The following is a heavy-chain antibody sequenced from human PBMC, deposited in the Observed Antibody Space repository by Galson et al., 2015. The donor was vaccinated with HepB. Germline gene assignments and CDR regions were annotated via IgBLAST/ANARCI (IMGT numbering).Heavy chain of an antibody. CDR3: ARATETTTRLDY. CDR1: GLIFSTNG. Sequence: SLRLSCAASGLIFSTNGMHWVRQAPGKGLEWVAVIWYDGSKKYYADSVKGRFTISRDNSKNTLYLQMNSLRAEDTAVYYCARATETTTRLDYWGQGTLVTVPS. D-gene: IGHD4-11*01. V-gene: IGHV3-33*01. CDR2: IWYDGSKK. J-gene: IGHJ4*02.